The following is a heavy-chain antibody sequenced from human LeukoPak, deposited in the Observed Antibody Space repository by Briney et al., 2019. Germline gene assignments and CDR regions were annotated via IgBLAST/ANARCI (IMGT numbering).Heavy chain of an antibody. Sequence: GGSLRLSCAASGFTFSSYSMNWVRQAPGKGLEWVSYISSSSSTIYYADSVKGRFTISRDNAKNSLYLQMNSLRAEDTAVYYCAKISPSRIAVAGTAFDYWGPGTLVTVSS. CDR1: GFTFSSYS. J-gene: IGHJ4*02. CDR2: ISSSSSTI. V-gene: IGHV3-48*01. CDR3: AKISPSRIAVAGTAFDY. D-gene: IGHD6-19*01.